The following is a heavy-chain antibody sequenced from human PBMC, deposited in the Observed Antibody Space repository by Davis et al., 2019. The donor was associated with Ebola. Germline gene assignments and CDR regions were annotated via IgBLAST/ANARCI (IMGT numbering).Heavy chain of an antibody. D-gene: IGHD6-19*01. CDR2: IIPIFGTA. CDR1: GGTFSSYA. Sequence: SVKVSCKASGGTFSSYAISWVRQAPGQGLEWMGGIIPIFGTANYAQKFQGRVTITADESTSAAYMELRSLRSDDTAVYYCARVRGIAVAGTAYWGQGTLVTVSS. V-gene: IGHV1-69*13. CDR3: ARVRGIAVAGTAY. J-gene: IGHJ4*02.